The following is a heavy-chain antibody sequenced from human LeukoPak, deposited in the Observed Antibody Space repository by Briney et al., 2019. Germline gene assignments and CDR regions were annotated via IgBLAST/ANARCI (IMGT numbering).Heavy chain of an antibody. CDR2: IYHNGDT. D-gene: IGHD2-2*02. J-gene: IGHJ3*02. CDR1: GGSIISGDYY. CDR3: AGAGVVPAAINRAFDI. V-gene: IGHV4-30-4*08. Sequence: PSETLSLTCIVSGGSIISGDYYWSWIRQPPGKGLEWIGYIYHNGDTYYNPSLKSRVSISVDTSKNQFSLKLSSVTAADTAVYYCAGAGVVPAAINRAFDIWGQGSLVTVSS.